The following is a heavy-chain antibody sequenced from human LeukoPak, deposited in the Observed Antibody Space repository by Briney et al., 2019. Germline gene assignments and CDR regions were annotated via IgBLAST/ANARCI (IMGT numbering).Heavy chain of an antibody. V-gene: IGHV1-8*01. Sequence: ASVKVSCKASGYTFTSYDINWLRQATGQGLEWMGWMNPNSGNTGYAQKFQGRATMTRNTSISTAYMELSSLRAEDTAVYYCARDRPKGYYMDVWGKGTTVTISS. CDR2: MNPNSGNT. CDR3: ARDRPKGYYMDV. CDR1: GYTFTSYD. J-gene: IGHJ6*03.